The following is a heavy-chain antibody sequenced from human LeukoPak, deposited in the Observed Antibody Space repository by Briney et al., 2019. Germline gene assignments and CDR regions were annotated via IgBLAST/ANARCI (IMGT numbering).Heavy chain of an antibody. CDR1: GYSFTSYW. J-gene: IGHJ3*02. CDR3: ARPIAVAGTADAFDI. D-gene: IGHD6-19*01. V-gene: IGHV5-51*03. CDR2: IYPGDSDT. Sequence: KPGESLKISCKGSGYSFTSYWIGWVRQMPGKGLEWMGIIYPGDSDTRYSPSFQGQVTISADKSISTAYLQWSSLKASDTAMYYFARPIAVAGTADAFDICGQGTMVTVPS.